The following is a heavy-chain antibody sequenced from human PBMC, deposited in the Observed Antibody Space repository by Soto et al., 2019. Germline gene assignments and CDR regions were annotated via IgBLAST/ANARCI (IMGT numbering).Heavy chain of an antibody. CDR1: GDSITSNSYF. J-gene: IGHJ4*02. CDR3: ARHFSVDHFDY. Sequence: QLQLQESGPGLVKPSETLSLTCTVSGDSITSNSYFCAWIRQPPGKGLEWIGSIYYSGSTYHNPSLKSRVTISLDRSNNQSYLKLTSVTAADTAVYYCARHFSVDHFDYWGQGALVTVSS. CDR2: IYYSGST. V-gene: IGHV4-39*01. D-gene: IGHD3-9*01.